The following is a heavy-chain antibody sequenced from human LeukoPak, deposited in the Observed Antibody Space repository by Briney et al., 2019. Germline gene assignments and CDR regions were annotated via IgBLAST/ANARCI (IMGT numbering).Heavy chain of an antibody. J-gene: IGHJ6*02. Sequence: PGGSLRLSCAASGFTFSSYGVHWVRQAPGKGLEWVAVISYDGSNKYYADSVQGRFTISRDNSKNTLYLQMNSLRPEDTAIYYCAKSFLAAAATVYYYYGMDVWGQGTTVTVSS. CDR3: AKSFLAAAATVYYYYGMDV. D-gene: IGHD6-13*01. CDR2: ISYDGSNK. V-gene: IGHV3-30*18. CDR1: GFTFSSYG.